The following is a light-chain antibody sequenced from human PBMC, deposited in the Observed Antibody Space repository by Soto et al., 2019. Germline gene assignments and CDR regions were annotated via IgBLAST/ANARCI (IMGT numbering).Light chain of an antibody. CDR1: QDISNY. Sequence: DIQMTQSPSSLSASVGDRVTITCQASQDISNYLNWYQQKPGKAPKLLIYDASNLETGFPSRFXGXXXXXXXXXXXXSLQPEDIATYYCQQYDNLAPSAITFGQGTRLEMK. V-gene: IGKV1-33*01. CDR3: QQYDNLAPSAIT. J-gene: IGKJ5*01. CDR2: DAS.